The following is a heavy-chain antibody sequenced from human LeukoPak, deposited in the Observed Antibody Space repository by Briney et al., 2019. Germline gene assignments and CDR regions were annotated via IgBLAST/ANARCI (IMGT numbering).Heavy chain of an antibody. Sequence: SVKVSCKASGGTFSSYVISWVRQAPGQGLEWMGGIIPISRTANYAQKFQGRVTITADESTSTAYMEPSSLRSEDTAVYYCARGSKYDFWSGYPNYFYYYAMDVWGQGTTVTVSS. J-gene: IGHJ6*02. V-gene: IGHV1-69*13. CDR1: GGTFSSYV. CDR3: ARGSKYDFWSGYPNYFYYYAMDV. D-gene: IGHD3-3*01. CDR2: IIPISRTA.